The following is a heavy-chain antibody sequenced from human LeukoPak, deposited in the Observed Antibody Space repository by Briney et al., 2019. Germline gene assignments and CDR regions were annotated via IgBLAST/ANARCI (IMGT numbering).Heavy chain of an antibody. CDR3: ARDLGDYYDSSGYGLDAFDI. V-gene: IGHV3-7*01. J-gene: IGHJ3*02. Sequence: GGSLRLSCAASGFTFSSYWMSWVRQAPGKGLEWVANIKQDGSEKYYVDSVKGRFTISRDNAKNSLYLQVNSLRAEDTAVYYCARDLGDYYDSSGYGLDAFDIWGHGTMVTVSS. CDR2: IKQDGSEK. D-gene: IGHD3-22*01. CDR1: GFTFSSYW.